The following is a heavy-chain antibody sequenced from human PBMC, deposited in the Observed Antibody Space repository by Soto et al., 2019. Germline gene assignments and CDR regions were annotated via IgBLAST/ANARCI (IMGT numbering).Heavy chain of an antibody. CDR1: GFTFSTYW. CDR2: IKGEGSSV. Sequence: EVQVVESGGGLVQPGGSLRLSCAASGFTFSTYWMHWVRQVPGKGLVWVSRIKGEGSSVSYADSGKGRFTISRDNAENTQYLQMGSLRADDTAVYYFARGLKNDYGVDVWGQGTTVTVSS. J-gene: IGHJ6*02. D-gene: IGHD1-1*01. CDR3: ARGLKNDYGVDV. V-gene: IGHV3-74*01.